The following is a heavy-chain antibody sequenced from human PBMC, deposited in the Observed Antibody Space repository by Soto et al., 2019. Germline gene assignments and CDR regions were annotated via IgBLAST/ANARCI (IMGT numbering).Heavy chain of an antibody. CDR1: GFSFNDHY. Sequence: PGGSLRLSCVVSGFSFNDHYMDWVRQAPGKGLEWVGRIRNKAYSSTIEYAASVKGRFTISRDDSKNSLYLQMNSLKTDDTAVYFCARGPGVGAPSYRYGLDVWGQGTTVTVSS. V-gene: IGHV3-72*01. D-gene: IGHD1-26*01. CDR3: ARGPGVGAPSYRYGLDV. CDR2: IRNKAYSSTI. J-gene: IGHJ6*02.